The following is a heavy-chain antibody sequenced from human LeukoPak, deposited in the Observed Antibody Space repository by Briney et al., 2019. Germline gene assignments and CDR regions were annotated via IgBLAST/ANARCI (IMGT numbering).Heavy chain of an antibody. D-gene: IGHD2-2*01. J-gene: IGHJ6*03. V-gene: IGHV3-7*01. CDR1: GFTFSSYW. CDR3: ASSLVVPAAARGYMDV. Sequence: GGSLRLSCAASGFTFSSYWMSWVRQAPGKGLEWVVNIKQDGSEKYYVDSVKGRFTISRDNAKNSLYLQMNSLRAEDTAVYYCASSLVVPAAARGYMDVWGKGTTVTVSS. CDR2: IKQDGSEK.